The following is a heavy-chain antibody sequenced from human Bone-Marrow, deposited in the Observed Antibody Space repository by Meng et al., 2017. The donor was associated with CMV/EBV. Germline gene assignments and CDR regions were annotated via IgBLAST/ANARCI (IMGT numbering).Heavy chain of an antibody. Sequence: GESLKISCAASGFTFSSYAMQWVRQAPGKGLEWVAFIRFDGSSEYYAESVKGRFTISRDNSKNTISLQMNSLRAEDTAVYYCAREGDIVVVPAATGAFDIWGQGTMVTVSS. CDR3: AREGDIVVVPAATGAFDI. J-gene: IGHJ3*02. CDR2: IRFDGSSE. V-gene: IGHV3-30*02. D-gene: IGHD2-2*01. CDR1: GFTFSSYA.